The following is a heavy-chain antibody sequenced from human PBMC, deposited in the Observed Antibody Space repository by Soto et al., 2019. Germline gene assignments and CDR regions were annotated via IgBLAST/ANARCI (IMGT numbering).Heavy chain of an antibody. CDR3: ARDRGDQGSFDY. Sequence: ASVKVSCKASGYTFTSYYMNWVRQAPGQGLEWMGIINPSGGSTSYAQKFQGRVTMIRDTSTSTVYMELSSLRSEDTAVYYCARDRGDQGSFDYWGQGTLVTVSS. D-gene: IGHD2-21*02. CDR1: GYTFTSYY. V-gene: IGHV1-46*01. J-gene: IGHJ4*02. CDR2: INPSGGST.